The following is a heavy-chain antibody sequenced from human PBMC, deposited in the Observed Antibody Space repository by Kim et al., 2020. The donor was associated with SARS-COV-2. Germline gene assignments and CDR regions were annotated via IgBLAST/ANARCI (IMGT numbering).Heavy chain of an antibody. D-gene: IGHD3-10*01. CDR1: GYTFTGYY. V-gene: IGHV1-2*05. CDR2: INPNSGGT. J-gene: IGHJ4*02. Sequence: ASVKVSCKASGYTFTGYYIHWVRQAPGQGLEWMGRINPNSGGTNYAQKFQGRVTMTRDTSINTAYMELSRLTSDDTVIYSCARSGDYGSGSYLGYWGQGT. CDR3: ARSGDYGSGSYLGY.